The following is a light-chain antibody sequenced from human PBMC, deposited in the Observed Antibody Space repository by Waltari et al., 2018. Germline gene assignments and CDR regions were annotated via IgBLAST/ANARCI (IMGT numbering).Light chain of an antibody. CDR2: EVS. J-gene: IGLJ1*01. Sequence: QSALTQPRSVSGSPGQSVTISCTGTSSDVGAYTYFSWYQQHPGKAPKLMIYEVSNRPSGISDRFSGSKSGNTAALTISGLQAEDEADYYCCSYAGSYTFAVFGTGTKVTV. V-gene: IGLV2-11*01. CDR1: SSDVGAYTY. CDR3: CSYAGSYTFAV.